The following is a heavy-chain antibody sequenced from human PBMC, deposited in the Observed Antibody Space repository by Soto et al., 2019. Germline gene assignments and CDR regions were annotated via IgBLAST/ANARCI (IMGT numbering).Heavy chain of an antibody. V-gene: IGHV3-11*01. CDR2: ISSSSGTI. Sequence: GGSLRLSCAASGFTFSDYYMTWIRQAPGSGLEWVSYISSSSGTISYANSVKRRFTISRDNAQNSLYLQMTSLRAEDTAVYYCARGTYRSKTDFDYWGQGTLVTVSS. CDR3: ARGTYRSKTDFDY. J-gene: IGHJ4*02. D-gene: IGHD6-13*01. CDR1: GFTFSDYY.